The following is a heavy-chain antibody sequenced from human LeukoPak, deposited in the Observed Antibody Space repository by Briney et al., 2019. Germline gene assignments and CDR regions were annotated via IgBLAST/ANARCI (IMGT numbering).Heavy chain of an antibody. D-gene: IGHD2-2*01. Sequence: GGSLRLSCAASGFTFSSYGMHWVRQAPGKGLEWVADIWYDGSNKYYADSVKGRFTISRDNSKNTLYLQMNSLRAEDTAVYYCAREPHPYCSSTSCYPFDYWGQGTLVTVSS. CDR3: AREPHPYCSSTSCYPFDY. J-gene: IGHJ4*02. CDR1: GFTFSSYG. V-gene: IGHV3-33*01. CDR2: IWYDGSNK.